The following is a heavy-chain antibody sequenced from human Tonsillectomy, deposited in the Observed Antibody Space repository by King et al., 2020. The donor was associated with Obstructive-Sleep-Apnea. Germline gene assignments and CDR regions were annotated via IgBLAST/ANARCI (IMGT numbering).Heavy chain of an antibody. CDR2: VHYSGST. CDR3: AGGTAAGNWFDP. J-gene: IGHJ5*02. Sequence: QLQESGPGLVKTSETLSLTCTVSGGSIIVYHWSWIRQPPGKGLEWIGYVHYSGSTNYYPSLKSRVTISVDTSKNQFSLKLSSVTAADTAVYYCAGGTAAGNWFDPWGQGTLVTVSS. V-gene: IGHV4-59*01. CDR1: GGSIIVYH. D-gene: IGHD6-13*01.